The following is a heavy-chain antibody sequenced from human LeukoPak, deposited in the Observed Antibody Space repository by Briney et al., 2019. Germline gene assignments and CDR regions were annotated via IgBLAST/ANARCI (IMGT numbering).Heavy chain of an antibody. CDR3: ARVDYDISTGYQTYFKY. V-gene: IGHV3-74*01. CDR1: GFTFSSYW. D-gene: IGHD3-9*01. J-gene: IGHJ4*02. Sequence: GGSLRLSCAASGFTFSSYWMHWVRQAPGKGLVWVSRINSDGSSTSYADSVKGRFTISRDNAKNSLYLQMNSLRAEDTAVYYCARVDYDISTGYQTYFKYWGQGTLVTVSS. CDR2: INSDGSST.